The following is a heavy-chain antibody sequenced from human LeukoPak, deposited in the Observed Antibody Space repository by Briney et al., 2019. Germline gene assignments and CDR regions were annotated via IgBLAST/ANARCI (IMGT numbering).Heavy chain of an antibody. D-gene: IGHD2-15*01. CDR2: ISYDGSNE. CDR1: GLPSSSYA. V-gene: IGHV3-30*18. CDR3: AKSRFSCIGNNCYSPDY. J-gene: IGHJ4*02. Sequence: PGGSLRLSCAASGLPSSSYAMHWVRQAPGKGLEWVALISYDGSNEHYADSVKGRFTISRDNSKSTLYLQVNSLRAEDTAVYYCAKSRFSCIGNNCYSPDYWGQGTLVTVSS.